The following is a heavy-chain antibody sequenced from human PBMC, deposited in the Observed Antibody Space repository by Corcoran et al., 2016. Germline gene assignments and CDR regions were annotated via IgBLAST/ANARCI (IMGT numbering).Heavy chain of an antibody. J-gene: IGHJ6*02. CDR2: IIPIFGTA. D-gene: IGHD3-22*01. CDR3: ERYRRVVNYYYGMDV. CDR1: GGTFSSYA. V-gene: IGHV1-69*06. Sequence: QVQLVQSGAEGKKPGSSLKVSCKASGGTFSSYAISWVRQAPGQGLEWMGGIIPIFGTANYAQKFQGRVTITADKSTSTAYMELSGVRSEDTAVYYCERYRRVVNYYYGMDVWGQGTTVTVSS.